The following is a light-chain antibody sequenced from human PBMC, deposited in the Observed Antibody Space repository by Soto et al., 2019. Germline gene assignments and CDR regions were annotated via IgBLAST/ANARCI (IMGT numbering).Light chain of an antibody. Sequence: DIQLTQSPSFLSALVGHRVSITCRASQGIGSYLAWYQQKPGKDNNIMIYAAYTLQSGVTSRFSGSGSGTDFTLTISSMQPEDFATYYCNPLNNYPLPLGGGHKVDIK. J-gene: IGKJ4*01. CDR3: NPLNNYPLP. V-gene: IGKV1-9*01. CDR1: QGIGSY. CDR2: AAY.